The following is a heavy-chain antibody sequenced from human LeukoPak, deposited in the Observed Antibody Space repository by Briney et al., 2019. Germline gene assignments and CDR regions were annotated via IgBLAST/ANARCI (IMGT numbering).Heavy chain of an antibody. CDR1: GFTFSSYW. CDR2: IYSDGSR. CDR3: ARDFIYSSRPNDC. J-gene: IGHJ4*02. V-gene: IGHV3-53*01. D-gene: IGHD6-13*01. Sequence: GGSLRLSCAASGFTFSSYWMHWVRQAPGKGLEWVSVIYSDGSRHYADSVKGRFTIFRDNSKNTLYLQMNSLRAEDTAVYYCARDFIYSSRPNDCWGQGTLVTVSS.